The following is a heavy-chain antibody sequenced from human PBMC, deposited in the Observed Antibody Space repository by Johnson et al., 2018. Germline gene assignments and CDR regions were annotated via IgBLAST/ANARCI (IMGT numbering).Heavy chain of an antibody. J-gene: IGHJ2*01. CDR1: GFSFSFYG. D-gene: IGHD6-25*01. CDR2: ISYDGSNK. CDR3: ARDPDGQRDWSFEL. V-gene: IGHV3-33*05. Sequence: QVQLVQSGGGVVQPGRSLRLSCATSGFSFSFYGMHWVRQAPGKGLEWVAVISYDGSNKYYGDSVKGRFIISRDNSKKALYLQMKNLRAEDTAVYYCARDPDGQRDWSFELWGRGSHVTVSS.